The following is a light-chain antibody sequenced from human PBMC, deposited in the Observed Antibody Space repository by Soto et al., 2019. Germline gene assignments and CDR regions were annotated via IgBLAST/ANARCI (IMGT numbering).Light chain of an antibody. CDR3: LQYNGYYRT. CDR2: DAS. J-gene: IGKJ1*01. V-gene: IGKV1-5*01. Sequence: DIQMTQSPSTLSASVGDTVTITCRASQTISGWLAWYQQRPGKAPNLLIFDASTLESGVPSRFSGSGSGTTCTLTISSLQADDFATYYCLQYNGYYRTFGQGTKVDIK. CDR1: QTISGW.